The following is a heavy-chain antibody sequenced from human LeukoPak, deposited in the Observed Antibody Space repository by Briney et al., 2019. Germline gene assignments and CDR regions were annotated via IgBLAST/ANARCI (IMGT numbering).Heavy chain of an antibody. D-gene: IGHD2-15*01. CDR3: ARADCSGGSCHFHQNQPADY. Sequence: GGSLRLSCAASGFTFSSYAMHWVRQAPGKGLEWGAVISYDGSNKYYADSVKGRFTISRDNSKNTLYLQMNSLRAEDTAVYYCARADCSGGSCHFHQNQPADYWGQGTLVTVSS. CDR1: GFTFSSYA. V-gene: IGHV3-30*04. CDR2: ISYDGSNK. J-gene: IGHJ4*02.